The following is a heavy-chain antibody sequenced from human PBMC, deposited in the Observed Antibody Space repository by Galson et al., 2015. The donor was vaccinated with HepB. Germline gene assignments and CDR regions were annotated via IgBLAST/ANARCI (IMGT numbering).Heavy chain of an antibody. V-gene: IGHV3-23*01. CDR3: AKDQLRYCSSTSCPHGMDV. CDR2: ISGSGGST. CDR1: GFTFSNYA. D-gene: IGHD2-2*01. J-gene: IGHJ6*02. Sequence: SLRLSCAASGFTFSNYAMSWVRQAPGKGLEWVSAISGSGGSTYYADSVKGRFTISRDNSKNTLYLQMNSLRTEDTAVYYCAKDQLRYCSSTSCPHGMDVWGQGTTVTVSS.